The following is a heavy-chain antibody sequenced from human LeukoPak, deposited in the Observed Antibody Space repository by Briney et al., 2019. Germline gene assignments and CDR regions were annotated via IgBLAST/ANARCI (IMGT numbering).Heavy chain of an antibody. J-gene: IGHJ6*02. Sequence: PGRSLRLFCAASGFTFRSYAMHWVRQAPGKGLECVAVISYDGSNKYYADSVKGRFTISRDNSKNTLYRQMSSLRAEDTAVYYCAREVAAAGGYALGMDVWGQGTTVTVSS. V-gene: IGHV3-30-3*01. D-gene: IGHD6-13*01. CDR1: GFTFRSYA. CDR3: AREVAAAGGYALGMDV. CDR2: ISYDGSNK.